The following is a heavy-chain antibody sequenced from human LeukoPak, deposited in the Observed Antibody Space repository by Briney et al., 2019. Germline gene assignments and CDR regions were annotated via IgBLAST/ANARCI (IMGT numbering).Heavy chain of an antibody. CDR2: ISGSGGST. D-gene: IGHD3-22*01. Sequence: GGSLRLSCAASGFTFSSYAMSWVRQAPGKGLEWVSAISGSGGSTYYADSVKGRFTISRDNSKNTLYLQMNSLRAEDTAVYYCAKGGLRYYYDSSGYYYVDTPFDYWGQGTLVTVSS. CDR3: AKGGLRYYYDSSGYYYVDTPFDY. V-gene: IGHV3-23*01. CDR1: GFTFSSYA. J-gene: IGHJ4*02.